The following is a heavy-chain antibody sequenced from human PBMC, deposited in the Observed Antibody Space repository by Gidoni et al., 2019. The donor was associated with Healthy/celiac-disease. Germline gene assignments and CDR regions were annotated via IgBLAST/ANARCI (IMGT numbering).Heavy chain of an antibody. CDR2: IAYDGSNK. D-gene: IGHD6-19*01. CDR1: GFTFSSYA. Sequence: QVQLVESGGGVVQPGRSLRLSCAASGFTFSSYAMHWVRQAPGKGLEWVAVIAYDGSNKCYADSVKGRFTISRDNSKNTLYLQMNSLRAEDTAVYYCARDRELAVAAHDAFDIWGQGTMVTVSS. J-gene: IGHJ3*02. CDR3: ARDRELAVAAHDAFDI. V-gene: IGHV3-30-3*01.